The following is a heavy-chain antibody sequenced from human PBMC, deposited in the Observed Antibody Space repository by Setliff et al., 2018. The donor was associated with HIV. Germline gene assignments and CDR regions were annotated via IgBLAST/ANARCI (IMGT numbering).Heavy chain of an antibody. D-gene: IGHD6-25*01. V-gene: IGHV4-61*01. J-gene: IGHJ4*02. Sequence: SETLSLTCTVSGGSVSSGSYYWSWIRQPPGKGLEWIGYIYYSRSTKHNPSLKSRVTISLDTSKNQFSLKLTSVTAADTAVYYCARYSPRGYTLTGPYWGQGTLVTVS. CDR2: IYYSRST. CDR3: ARYSPRGYTLTGPY. CDR1: GGSVSSGSYY.